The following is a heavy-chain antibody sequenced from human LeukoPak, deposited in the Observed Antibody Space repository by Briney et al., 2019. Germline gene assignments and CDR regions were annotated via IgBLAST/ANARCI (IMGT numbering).Heavy chain of an antibody. Sequence: ASVKVSCKVSGYTLTELSMHWVRQAPGKGLEWMGGFDPEDGETIYAQKFQGRVTMTEDTSTDTAYMELSSLRSEDTAVYCCATDRENWNLLGYWGQGTLVTVSS. CDR1: GYTLTELS. J-gene: IGHJ4*02. CDR3: ATDRENWNLLGY. CDR2: FDPEDGET. V-gene: IGHV1-24*01. D-gene: IGHD1-1*01.